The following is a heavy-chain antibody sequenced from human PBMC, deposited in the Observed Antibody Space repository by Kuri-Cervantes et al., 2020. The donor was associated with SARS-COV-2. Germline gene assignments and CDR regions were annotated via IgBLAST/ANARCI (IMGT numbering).Heavy chain of an antibody. V-gene: IGHV3-21*01. CDR3: ARQYYDFWSGNMDV. Sequence: GESLKISCAASGFTFSSYWMHWVRQAPGKGLEWVSSISSSSSYIYYADSVKGRFTISRDNAKNSLYLQMNSLRAEDTAVYYCARQYYDFWSGNMDVWGKGTTVTVSS. CDR1: GFTFSSYW. J-gene: IGHJ6*03. D-gene: IGHD3-3*01. CDR2: ISSSSSYI.